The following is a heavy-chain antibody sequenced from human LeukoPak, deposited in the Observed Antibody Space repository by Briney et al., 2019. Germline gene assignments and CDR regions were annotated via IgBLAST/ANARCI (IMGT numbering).Heavy chain of an antibody. CDR1: GFTFSSYW. CDR3: ARHYYYDSSFFDY. V-gene: IGHV3-7*01. D-gene: IGHD3-22*01. Sequence: GGSLRLSCAASGFTFSSYWMSWVRQAPGKGLEWVANIKQDGSEKYYVDSVKGRFTISRDNAKNSLYLQMNSLRAEDTAVYYCARHYYYDSSFFDYWGQGTLVTVSS. J-gene: IGHJ4*02. CDR2: IKQDGSEK.